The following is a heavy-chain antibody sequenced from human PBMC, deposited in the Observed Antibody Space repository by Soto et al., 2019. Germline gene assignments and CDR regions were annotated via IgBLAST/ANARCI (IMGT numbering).Heavy chain of an antibody. Sequence: EVQLVESGGGLVQPGGSLRLSCVASGIPVSSNYMTWVRQAPGKGLEWVSVLHSGGDTYYANSVKGRFTISRHDSTNTLFLQMNSLTAEDTAVYYCARDGPYYYASRMDVWGQGTPVTVSS. CDR2: LHSGGDT. V-gene: IGHV3-53*04. J-gene: IGHJ6*02. D-gene: IGHD3-10*01. CDR3: ARDGPYYYASRMDV. CDR1: GIPVSSNY.